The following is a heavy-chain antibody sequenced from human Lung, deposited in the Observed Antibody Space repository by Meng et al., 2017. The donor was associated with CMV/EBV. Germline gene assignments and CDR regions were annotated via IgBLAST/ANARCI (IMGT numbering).Heavy chain of an antibody. V-gene: IGHV3-74*01. Sequence: SCVASGFTFSSYWMHWVRQAPGKGLVWVSRIKSDGSSSAYADSVRGRFTISRDNAKNTLYLQMNSLRADDTAVYYCARENYRQYYYYGMDVWGQGPTVTVSS. CDR3: ARENYRQYYYYGMDV. CDR1: GFTFSSYW. CDR2: IKSDGSSS. J-gene: IGHJ6*02. D-gene: IGHD1-7*01.